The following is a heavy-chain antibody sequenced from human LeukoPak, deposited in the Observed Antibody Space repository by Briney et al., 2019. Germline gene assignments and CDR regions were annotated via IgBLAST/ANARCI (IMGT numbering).Heavy chain of an antibody. CDR2: ISAYNVNT. D-gene: IGHD3-10*01. CDR3: ARDSFALFGIVMVRGVLLPNSDY. J-gene: IGHJ4*02. CDR1: GYTFTTYV. Sequence: ASVKVSCKASGYTFTTYVITWGRQAPGQGLKGWGGISAYNVNTNYAQKLQGRVTMTTDTSTSTAYMELRSLRSDDTAVYYCARDSFALFGIVMVRGVLLPNSDYWGQGTLVTVSS. V-gene: IGHV1-18*01.